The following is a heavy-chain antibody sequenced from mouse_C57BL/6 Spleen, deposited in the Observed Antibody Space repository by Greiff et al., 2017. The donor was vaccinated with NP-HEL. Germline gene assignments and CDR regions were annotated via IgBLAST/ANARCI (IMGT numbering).Heavy chain of an antibody. CDR3: ASSAVVERFAY. J-gene: IGHJ3*01. CDR1: GYTFTSYW. CDR2: IDPSDSYT. Sequence: QVQLQQPGAELVKPGASVKLSCKASGYTFTSYWMQWVKQRPGQGLEWIGEIDPSDSYTNYNQKFKGKATLTVDTSSSTAYMQLSSLTSEDSAVYYCASSAVVERFAYWGQGTLVTVSA. D-gene: IGHD1-1*01. V-gene: IGHV1-50*01.